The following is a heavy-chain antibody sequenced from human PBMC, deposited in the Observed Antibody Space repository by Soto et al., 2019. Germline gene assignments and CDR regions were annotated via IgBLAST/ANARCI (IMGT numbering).Heavy chain of an antibody. D-gene: IGHD4-17*01. J-gene: IGHJ4*02. Sequence: PGGSLRLSCAASGFTFSSYAMSWVRQAPGKGLEWVSAISGSGGSTYYADSVKGRFTIPRDNSKNTLYLQMNSLRAEDTAVYYCAKSFYDTVTGFDYWGQGTLVTVSS. CDR2: ISGSGGST. CDR3: AKSFYDTVTGFDY. CDR1: GFTFSSYA. V-gene: IGHV3-23*01.